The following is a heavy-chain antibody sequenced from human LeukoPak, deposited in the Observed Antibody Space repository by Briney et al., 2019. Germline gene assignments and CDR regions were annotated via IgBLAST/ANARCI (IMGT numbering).Heavy chain of an antibody. D-gene: IGHD7-27*01. V-gene: IGHV4-59*01. CDR2: IYYSGST. Sequence: SETLSLTCTVSGGSISSYYWSWIRQPPGKGLEWIGYIYYSGSTNYNPSLKSRVTISVDTSKNQFSLKLSSVTAADTAVYYCARSATWGHAFDIWGQGTMVTVSS. J-gene: IGHJ3*02. CDR1: GGSISSYY. CDR3: ARSATWGHAFDI.